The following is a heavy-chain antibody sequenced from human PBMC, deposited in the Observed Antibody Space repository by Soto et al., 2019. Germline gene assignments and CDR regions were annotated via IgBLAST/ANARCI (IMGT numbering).Heavy chain of an antibody. CDR2: ISGSGGST. V-gene: IGHV3-23*01. CDR1: GFTFSSYA. D-gene: IGHD3-16*02. J-gene: IGHJ4*02. CDR3: AKSKIQRHLGELSLFDY. Sequence: GGSLRLSCAASGFTFSSYAMSWVRQAPGKGLEWVSAISGSGGSTYYADSVKGRFTISRDNSKNTLYLQMNSLRAEDTAVYYCAKSKIQRHLGELSLFDYWGQGTLVTVSS.